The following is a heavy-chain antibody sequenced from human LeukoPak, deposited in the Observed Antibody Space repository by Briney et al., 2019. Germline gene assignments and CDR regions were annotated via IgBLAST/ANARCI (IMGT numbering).Heavy chain of an antibody. J-gene: IGHJ4*02. V-gene: IGHV3-30*04. CDR3: ARGSGYGGNSALDY. Sequence: GGSLRLSCAVSGLIFGAYALHWVRQAPGKGRGWVAVIWYDGSNKYYADSVKGRFTISRDNSKNTLYLQTDSLRAEDTAVYYCARGSGYGGNSALDYWGQGTLVTVSS. CDR1: GLIFGAYA. D-gene: IGHD4-23*01. CDR2: IWYDGSNK.